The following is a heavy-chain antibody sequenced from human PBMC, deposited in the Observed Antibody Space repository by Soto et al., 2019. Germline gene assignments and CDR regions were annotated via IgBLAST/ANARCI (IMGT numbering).Heavy chain of an antibody. V-gene: IGHV3-7*01. J-gene: IGHJ6*02. CDR3: ARDIEITIFGVVRNYYYYGMDV. CDR1: GFTFSSYW. CDR2: IKQDGSEK. Sequence: GGSLRLSCAASGFTFSSYWMSWVGQSPGKGLEWVANIKQDGSEKYYVDSVKGRFTISRDNAKNSLYLQMNSLRAEGTAVYYCARDIEITIFGVVRNYYYYGMDVWGQGTTVTVSS. D-gene: IGHD3-3*01.